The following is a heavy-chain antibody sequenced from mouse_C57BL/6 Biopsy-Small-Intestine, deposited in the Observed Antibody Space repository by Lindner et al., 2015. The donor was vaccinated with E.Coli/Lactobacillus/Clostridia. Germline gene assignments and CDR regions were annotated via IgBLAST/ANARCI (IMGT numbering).Heavy chain of an antibody. CDR3: ASRPSQRPGPCDF. J-gene: IGHJ4*01. CDR2: INTNTGNP. CDR1: GYTFTNNN. V-gene: IGHV9-3*02. Sequence: VKVSCKASGYTFTNNNMNWVRQAPGQGLEWMGWINTNTGNPTYAQGFTGRFVFSLDTSVSTAYLQISSLKAEDTAVYYCASRPSQRPGPCDFWGQGTLVTVSS. D-gene: IGHD3-1*01.